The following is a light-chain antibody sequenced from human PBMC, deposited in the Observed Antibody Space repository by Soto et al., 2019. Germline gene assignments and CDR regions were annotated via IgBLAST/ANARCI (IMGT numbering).Light chain of an antibody. V-gene: IGLV2-14*01. CDR1: SSDVGGYNF. CDR2: GVR. Sequence: QSVLTQPASVSGSPGQSITISCTGTSSDVGGYNFVSWYQQHPGKAPKIMIYGVRNRPSGVSNRFSGSKSGNTASLTISGLQAEDEADYYCSSYTSTSTLNWVFGGGTKLTVL. J-gene: IGLJ3*02. CDR3: SSYTSTSTLNWV.